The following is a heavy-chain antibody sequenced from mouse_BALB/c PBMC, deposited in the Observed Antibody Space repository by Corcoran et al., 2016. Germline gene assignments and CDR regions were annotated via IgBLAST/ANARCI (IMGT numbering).Heavy chain of an antibody. CDR3: AREGIGYFDY. CDR1: GYSFTGYY. V-gene: IGHV1S34*01. D-gene: IGHD3-1*01. J-gene: IGHJ2*01. CDR2: ISCYNGAT. Sequence: LKKPGETVKISCKASGYSFTGYYMHWVKQSHGKSLEWIGYISCYNGATSYNQKFKGKATFTVDTSSSTAYMQFNSLTSEDSAVYYCAREGIGYFDYWGQGTTLTVSS.